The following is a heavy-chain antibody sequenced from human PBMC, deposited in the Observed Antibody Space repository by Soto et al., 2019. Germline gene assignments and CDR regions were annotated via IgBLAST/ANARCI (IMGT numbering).Heavy chain of an antibody. D-gene: IGHD6-6*01. CDR1: VFTFSSYA. CDR2: ISGSGGIT. V-gene: IGHV3-23*01. Sequence: VGSLRLFCAASVFTFSSYAMNWVRQAPGKGLEWVSAISGSGGITYYADYVKGRFTISRDNSKNTLYLQMNNLRAEDTAVYHCAKGDFSSSSRVYYFDNWGQGTLVTVSS. J-gene: IGHJ4*02. CDR3: AKGDFSSSSRVYYFDN.